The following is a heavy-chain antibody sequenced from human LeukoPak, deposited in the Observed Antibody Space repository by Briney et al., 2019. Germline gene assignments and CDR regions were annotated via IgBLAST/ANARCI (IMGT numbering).Heavy chain of an antibody. D-gene: IGHD3-9*01. CDR2: IYYSGST. V-gene: IGHV4-31*03. CDR1: GGSIGSGGYY. J-gene: IGHJ3*02. CDR3: ARVRYFDWLLYPDAFDI. Sequence: KPSETLSLTCTVSGGSIGSGGYYWSWIRQHPGKGLEWIGYIYYSGSTYYNPSLKSRVTISVDTSKNQFSLKLSSVTAADTAVYYCARVRYFDWLLYPDAFDIWGQGTMVTVSS.